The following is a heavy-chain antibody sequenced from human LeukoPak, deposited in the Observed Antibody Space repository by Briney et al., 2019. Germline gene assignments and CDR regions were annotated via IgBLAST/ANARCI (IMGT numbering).Heavy chain of an antibody. V-gene: IGHV3-21*01. Sequence: PGGSLRLSCAASGFTFSSYSMNWVRQAPGRGLEWVSSISSSSSYIYYADSVKGRFTISRDNAKNSLYLQMNSLRAEDTAVYYCARETLDYGSGGGFDYWGQGTLVTVSS. CDR3: ARETLDYGSGGGFDY. J-gene: IGHJ4*02. D-gene: IGHD3-10*01. CDR1: GFTFSSYS. CDR2: ISSSSSYI.